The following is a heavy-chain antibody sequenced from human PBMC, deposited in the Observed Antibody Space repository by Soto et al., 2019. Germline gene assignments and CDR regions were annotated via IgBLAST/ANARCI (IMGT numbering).Heavy chain of an antibody. D-gene: IGHD5-18*01. CDR3: AREKSYGYADY. Sequence: QVQLAQSGAEVKKPGASVKVSCKASGHAFTSYDIHWVRQATGQGLEWMGWMNANSGNTGYAQKFQGRVTMTRNTSISTAYMELSSLRSEDTAVYYCAREKSYGYADYWGQGTLVTVSS. CDR2: MNANSGNT. CDR1: GHAFTSYD. V-gene: IGHV1-8*01. J-gene: IGHJ4*02.